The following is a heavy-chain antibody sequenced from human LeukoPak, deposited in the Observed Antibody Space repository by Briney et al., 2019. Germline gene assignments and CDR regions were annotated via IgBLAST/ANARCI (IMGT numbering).Heavy chain of an antibody. V-gene: IGHV1-18*01. Sequence: GASVQVSCQASGYTFTSYGISWVRQAPGQGLEWMGWISAYNGNTNYAQKLQGRVTMTTDTSTSTAYMELRSLRSDDTAVYYCARASQLWFGESLIDYWGQGTLVTVSS. D-gene: IGHD3-10*01. CDR3: ARASQLWFGESLIDY. J-gene: IGHJ4*02. CDR1: GYTFTSYG. CDR2: ISAYNGNT.